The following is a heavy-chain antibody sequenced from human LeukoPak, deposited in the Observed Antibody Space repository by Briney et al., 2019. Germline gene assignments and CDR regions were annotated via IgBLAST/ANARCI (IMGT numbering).Heavy chain of an antibody. J-gene: IGHJ4*02. CDR2: INHSGST. CDR3: ARETPYGSGSYPFDY. CDR1: GGSFSGYY. V-gene: IGHV4-34*01. Sequence: SETLSLTCAVYGGSFSGYYWSWIRQPPGKGLEWIGEINHSGSTNYNPSLKSRVTISVDTSKDQFSLKLSSVTAADTAVYYCARETPYGSGSYPFDYWGQGILVTVSS. D-gene: IGHD3-10*01.